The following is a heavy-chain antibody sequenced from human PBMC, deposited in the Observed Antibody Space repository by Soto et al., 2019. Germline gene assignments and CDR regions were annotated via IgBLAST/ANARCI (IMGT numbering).Heavy chain of an antibody. J-gene: IGHJ4*02. D-gene: IGHD6-13*01. V-gene: IGHV3-66*01. CDR1: GFTVSSNY. Sequence: PGGSLRLSCAASGFTVSSNYMSWVRQAPGKGLEWVSVIYSGGSTYYADSVRGRFTISRDNSKNTLYLQMNSLRAEDTAVYYCARAPFPGIAAAEDYWGQGTLVTVSS. CDR3: ARAPFPGIAAAEDY. CDR2: IYSGGST.